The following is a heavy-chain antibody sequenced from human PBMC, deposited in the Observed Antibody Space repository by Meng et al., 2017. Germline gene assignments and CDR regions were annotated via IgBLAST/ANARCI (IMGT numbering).Heavy chain of an antibody. J-gene: IGHJ6*02. CDR1: GYSFTSYW. CDR2: IYPGDYDT. CDR3: ARQWGYPIYGMDV. D-gene: IGHD5-12*01. Sequence: KVSCKGSGYSFTSYWIGWVRQMPGKGREWMGIIYPGDYDTRYSPSFQGQVTISADKSISTAYLQWSSLKASDTAMYYCARQWGYPIYGMDVWGQGTTVTVSS. V-gene: IGHV5-51*01.